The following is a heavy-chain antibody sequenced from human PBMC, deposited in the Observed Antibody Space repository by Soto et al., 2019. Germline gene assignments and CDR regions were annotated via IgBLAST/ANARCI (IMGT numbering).Heavy chain of an antibody. CDR1: GYSLSSYA. V-gene: IGHV3-30*04. CDR3: ESISDSWSGYGY. D-gene: IGHD3-3*01. Sequence: SLRLSSPASGYSLSSYAVPWVRQATGTGPEWAAVISYDGRNKYYADSVKGRFTISRDNSKNTLYMQMNSLRAEDTAVYSCESISDSWSGYGYCGQGP. CDR2: ISYDGRNK. J-gene: IGHJ1*01.